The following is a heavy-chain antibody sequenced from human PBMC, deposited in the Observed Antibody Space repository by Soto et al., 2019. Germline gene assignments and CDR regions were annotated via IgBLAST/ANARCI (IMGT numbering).Heavy chain of an antibody. CDR1: GFTFSNFG. J-gene: IGHJ4*02. CDR2: ISADGSDK. D-gene: IGHD3-3*01. Sequence: VQLVESGGGVVQPGRSLRLSCAASGFTFSNFGMHWGRQAPGKGLEWVAAISADGSDKCFSDSVKGRFTISRDNSKNTLFLQMNSLRVEDTAVYYCTKGSEVARQELDYWGQGTLVTVSS. V-gene: IGHV3-30*18. CDR3: TKGSEVARQELDY.